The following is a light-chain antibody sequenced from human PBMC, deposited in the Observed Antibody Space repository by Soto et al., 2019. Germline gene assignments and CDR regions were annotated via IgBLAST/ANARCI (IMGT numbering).Light chain of an antibody. J-gene: IGKJ2*01. CDR2: AAS. CDR3: QQSYSTPQT. CDR1: QSISSY. V-gene: IGKV1-39*01. Sequence: DIPMTQSPSSLSASVGDRVTITCRASQSISSYLNWYQQKPGKAPKLLIYAASSLQSGVPSRFSGSGSGTEFTLTISSLQPEDFATYYCQQSYSTPQTVGQGTKLEIK.